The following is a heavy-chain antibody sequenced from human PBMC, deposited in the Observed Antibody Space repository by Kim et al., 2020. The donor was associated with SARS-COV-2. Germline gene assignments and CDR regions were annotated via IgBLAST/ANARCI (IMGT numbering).Heavy chain of an antibody. CDR1: GGSISSYY. J-gene: IGHJ2*01. CDR2: IYYSGST. V-gene: IGHV4-59*01. D-gene: IGHD5-12*01. Sequence: SETLSLTCTVSGGSISSYYWSWIRQPPGKGLEWIGYIYYSGSTNYNPSLKSRVTISVDTSKNQFSLKLSSVTAADTAVYYCARGRWLRSNWYFDLWGRGTLVTVSS. CDR3: ARGRWLRSNWYFDL.